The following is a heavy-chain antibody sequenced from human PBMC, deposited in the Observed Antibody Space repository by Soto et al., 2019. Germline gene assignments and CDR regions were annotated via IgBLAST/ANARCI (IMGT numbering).Heavy chain of an antibody. CDR3: ARDRLDIASLGYLDAFDI. D-gene: IGHD3-9*01. CDR1: GYTFADYI. J-gene: IGHJ3*02. CDR2: INAANGNT. Sequence: QAQLVQSGAEVRKPGASIKVSCGTSGYTFADYILHWVRLAPGQGLEWMGWINAANGNTRYSKKLQGRLTITRDTSAGTAYMELTSLTPEDSAVYYCARDRLDIASLGYLDAFDIWGQGTMVTVSS. V-gene: IGHV1-3*01.